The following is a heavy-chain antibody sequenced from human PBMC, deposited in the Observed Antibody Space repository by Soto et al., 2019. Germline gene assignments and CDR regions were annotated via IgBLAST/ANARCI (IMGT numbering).Heavy chain of an antibody. J-gene: IGHJ3*01. V-gene: IGHV3-23*01. CDR3: ANRLGNYFLSGLPFDL. D-gene: IGHD1-26*01. Sequence: PGGSLRLSCVASGFNFNNYAMSWVRQAPGKGLEWVAAMSGVGGSIYYADSVKGRFTISRDNSKNTLFLQMSSLRADDTAVYYCANRLGNYFLSGLPFDLWGQGTMVTVSS. CDR1: GFNFNNYA. CDR2: MSGVGGSI.